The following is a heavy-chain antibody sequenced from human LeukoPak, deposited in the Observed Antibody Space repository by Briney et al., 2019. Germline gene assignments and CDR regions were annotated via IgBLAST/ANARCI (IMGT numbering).Heavy chain of an antibody. CDR1: GFTFSSYS. V-gene: IGHV3-21*01. CDR2: ISSSSSYI. J-gene: IGHJ3*02. CDR3: ASSMIVVVHDAFDI. Sequence: GWSLRLSCAASGFTFSSYSMNWVRQAPGKGLEWVSSISSSSSYIYYADSVKGRFTISRDNAKNSLYLQMNSLRAEDTAVYYCASSMIVVVHDAFDIWGQGTMVTVSS. D-gene: IGHD3-22*01.